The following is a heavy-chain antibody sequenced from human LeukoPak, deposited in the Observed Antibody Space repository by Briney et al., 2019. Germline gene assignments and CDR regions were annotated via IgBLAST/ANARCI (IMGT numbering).Heavy chain of an antibody. V-gene: IGHV4-59*01. CDR2: IYYSGST. D-gene: IGHD3-22*01. J-gene: IGHJ3*02. Sequence: SETLSLTCTVSGGSISSYYWSWIRQPPGKGLEWIGYIYYSGSTNYNPSLRSRVTISVDTSKNQFSLKLSSVTAADTAVYYCARDGSSGYWSRWAFDIWGQGTMVTVSS. CDR1: GGSISSYY. CDR3: ARDGSSGYWSRWAFDI.